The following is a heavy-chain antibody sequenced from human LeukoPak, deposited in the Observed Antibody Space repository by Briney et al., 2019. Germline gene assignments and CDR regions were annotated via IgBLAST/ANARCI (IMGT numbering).Heavy chain of an antibody. J-gene: IGHJ4*02. Sequence: GGSLRLSCAASGLTFSSYNMNWVRQAPGKGLEWVSSISRSSTYISYADSVKGRFTISRDNAKNSLYLQMNSLRAEDTAVYYCARGSDNYGGYVDYWGQGTLVTVSS. CDR3: ARGSDNYGGYVDY. CDR2: ISRSSTYI. V-gene: IGHV3-21*01. D-gene: IGHD2-21*01. CDR1: GLTFSSYN.